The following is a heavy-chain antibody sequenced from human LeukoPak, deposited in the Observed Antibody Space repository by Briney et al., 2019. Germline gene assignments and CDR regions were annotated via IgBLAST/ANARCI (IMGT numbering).Heavy chain of an antibody. CDR3: ARDSYGDANFDS. Sequence: PGGSLRLSCAASGFTFSSYSIHWVRQAPGKGLEWVAVISYDGSNKYYADSVKGRFTISRDISKNAVYLQMNSLRAEDTAVYYCARDSYGDANFDSWGQGTLVTVSS. CDR1: GFTFSSYS. D-gene: IGHD4-17*01. CDR2: ISYDGSNK. V-gene: IGHV3-30*03. J-gene: IGHJ4*02.